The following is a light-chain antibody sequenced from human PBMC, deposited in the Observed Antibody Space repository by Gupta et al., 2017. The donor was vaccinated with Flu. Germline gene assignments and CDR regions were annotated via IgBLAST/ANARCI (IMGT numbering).Light chain of an antibody. Sequence: TSSDVGGYNYVSWYQQNPGKATKLMIYEVSKRPSVVSNRFSGSKSGNTASLTISVLQAEDEADYYCSSYTSSSALEFGGGTKLTVL. CDR2: EVS. CDR1: SSDVGGYNY. V-gene: IGLV2-14*01. CDR3: SSYTSSSALE. J-gene: IGLJ3*02.